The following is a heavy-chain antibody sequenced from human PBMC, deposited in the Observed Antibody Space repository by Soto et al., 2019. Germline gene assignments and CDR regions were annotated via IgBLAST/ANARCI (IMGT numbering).Heavy chain of an antibody. J-gene: IGHJ4*02. D-gene: IGHD1-26*01. CDR2: ISGSGVST. CDR3: AKAVSGSIRYFDY. CDR1: GFTFSSYS. Sequence: LRLSCAASGFTFSSYSMSWVRQAPGKGLEWVSLISGSGVSTYYADSVKGRFTISRDNSKNTLYLQMNSLRAEHTAVYYCAKAVSGSIRYFDYWGQGTLVTVSS. V-gene: IGHV3-23*01.